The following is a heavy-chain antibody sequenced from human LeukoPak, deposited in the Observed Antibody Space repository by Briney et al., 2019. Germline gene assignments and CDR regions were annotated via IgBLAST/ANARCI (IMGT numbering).Heavy chain of an antibody. Sequence: GGSLRLSCAASGFTFSSYAMHWVRQAPGKGLEWVAVISYDGSNKYYADSVKGRFTISRDNSKNTLYLQMNSLRAEDTAVYYCARDRRYYGSGSYPPEGSDIWGQGTVVTVSS. J-gene: IGHJ3*02. CDR2: ISYDGSNK. D-gene: IGHD3-10*01. CDR3: ARDRRYYGSGSYPPEGSDI. V-gene: IGHV3-30-3*01. CDR1: GFTFSSYA.